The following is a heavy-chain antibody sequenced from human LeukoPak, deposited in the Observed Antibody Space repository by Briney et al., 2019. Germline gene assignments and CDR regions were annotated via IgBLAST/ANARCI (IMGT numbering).Heavy chain of an antibody. V-gene: IGHV4-59*01. CDR2: IYYSGST. J-gene: IGHJ4*02. CDR1: GGSISSYY. D-gene: IGHD3-22*01. Sequence: SETLSLTCTVSGGSISSYYYSWIRQPPGKGLEWIGYIYYSGSTNYNPSLKSRVTISVDTSKNQFSLKLSSVTAADTAVYYCAREGDYYDSSAYSRFGFDYWGQGTLVTVSS. CDR3: AREGDYYDSSAYSRFGFDY.